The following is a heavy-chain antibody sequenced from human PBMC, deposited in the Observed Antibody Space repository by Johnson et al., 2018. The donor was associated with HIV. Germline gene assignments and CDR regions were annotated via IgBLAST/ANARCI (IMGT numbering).Heavy chain of an antibody. CDR1: GFTFSSYW. V-gene: IGHV3-7*05. Sequence: VHLVESGGGLVQPGGSLRLSCAASGFTFSSYWMSWVRQAPGKGLEWVANIKQDGSENYYVDSVKGRFTISRDNAKNSLYLQVHSLRVEDTAVYYCARDVLGDGTYPPDAFDIWGQGTMVTVSS. J-gene: IGHJ3*02. D-gene: IGHD2-8*02. CDR3: ARDVLGDGTYPPDAFDI. CDR2: IKQDGSEN.